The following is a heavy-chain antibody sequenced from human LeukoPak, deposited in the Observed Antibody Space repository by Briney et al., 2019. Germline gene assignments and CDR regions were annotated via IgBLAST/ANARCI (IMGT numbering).Heavy chain of an antibody. Sequence: GGSLRLSCAASGFTFSSYAMHWVRQAPGKGLEWVAVISYDGSNKYYADSVKGRFTISRDNPKNTLYLQMNSLRAEDTAVYYCARDGFGVAARFDYWGQGTLVTVSS. CDR3: ARDGFGVAARFDY. J-gene: IGHJ4*02. CDR1: GFTFSSYA. CDR2: ISYDGSNK. V-gene: IGHV3-30-3*01. D-gene: IGHD6-6*01.